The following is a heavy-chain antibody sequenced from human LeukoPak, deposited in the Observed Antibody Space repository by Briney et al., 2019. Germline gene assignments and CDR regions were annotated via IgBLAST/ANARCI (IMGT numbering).Heavy chain of an antibody. CDR2: INHSGST. D-gene: IGHD6-13*01. V-gene: IGHV4-34*01. J-gene: IGHJ4*02. Sequence: TPSETLSLTCAVYGGSFSGYYWSWIRQPPGKGLEWIGEINHSGSTNYNPSLKSRVTISVDTSKNQFSLKLSSVTAADTAVYYCVRRRSYSSSWYWGQGTLVTVSS. CDR3: VRRRSYSSSWY. CDR1: GGSFSGYY.